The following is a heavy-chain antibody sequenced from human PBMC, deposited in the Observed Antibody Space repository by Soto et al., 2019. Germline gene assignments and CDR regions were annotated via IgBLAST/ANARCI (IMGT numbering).Heavy chain of an antibody. J-gene: IGHJ4*02. CDR1: GGSISSGDYY. Sequence: TLSLSGPVSGGSISSGDYYWSWIRQPPGKGLEWIGYIYYSGSTYYNPSLKSRVTISVDTSKNQFSLKLSSVTAADTAVYYCARDGSGYYYWGQGTLVTVSS. D-gene: IGHD3-3*01. CDR2: IYYSGST. CDR3: ARDGSGYYY. V-gene: IGHV4-30-4*01.